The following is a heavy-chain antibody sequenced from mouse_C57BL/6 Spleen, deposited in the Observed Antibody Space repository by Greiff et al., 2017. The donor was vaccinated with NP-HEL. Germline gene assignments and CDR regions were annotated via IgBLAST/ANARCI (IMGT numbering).Heavy chain of an antibody. CDR1: GYTFTDYE. J-gene: IGHJ2*01. CDR3: TRNGANWGFDY. CDR2: IDPETGGT. Sequence: QVQLQQSGAELVRPGASVTLSCKASGYTFTDYEMHWVKQTPVHGLEWIGAIDPETGGTAYNQKFKGKAILTADKSSSTAYMELRSLTSEDSAVYYCTRNGANWGFDYWGQGTTLTVSS. D-gene: IGHD4-1*01. V-gene: IGHV1-15*01.